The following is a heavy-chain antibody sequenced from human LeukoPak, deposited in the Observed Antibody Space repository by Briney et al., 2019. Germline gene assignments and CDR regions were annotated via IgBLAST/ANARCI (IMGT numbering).Heavy chain of an antibody. CDR1: GGSISSNSYY. D-gene: IGHD3-22*01. CDR2: ISYSGST. J-gene: IGHJ4*02. Sequence: SETLPLTCTVSGGSISSNSYYWDWIRQPPGKGLEWIGSISYSGSTYYNPSLKSRVTMSVDTSKNQFSLKLSSVTAADTAVYYCARDQYYDSSTYYEIDYWGQGTLVTVSS. CDR3: ARDQYYDSSTYYEIDY. V-gene: IGHV4-39*07.